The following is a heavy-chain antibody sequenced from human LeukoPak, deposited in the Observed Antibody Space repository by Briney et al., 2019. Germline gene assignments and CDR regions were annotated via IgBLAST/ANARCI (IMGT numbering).Heavy chain of an antibody. J-gene: IGHJ6*03. Sequence: SETLSLTCTVSGGSISSYYWSWIRQPPGKGLEWIGYIYYSGSTNYNPSLKSRVTISVDTSKNQFSLRLRSVTAADTAVYYCARKDYYYYYMDVWGKGTTVTISS. CDR2: IYYSGST. CDR1: GGSISSYY. CDR3: ARKDYYYYYMDV. V-gene: IGHV4-59*08.